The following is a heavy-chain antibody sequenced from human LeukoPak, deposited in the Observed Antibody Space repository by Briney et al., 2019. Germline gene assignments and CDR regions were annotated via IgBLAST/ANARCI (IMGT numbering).Heavy chain of an antibody. CDR1: GGTFSSYA. V-gene: IGHV1-69*04. CDR3: ARWYSSSLGYNFDY. D-gene: IGHD6-6*01. CDR2: IIPILGIA. Sequence: GASVKVSCKASGGTFSSYAISWVRQAPGQGLEWMGRIIPILGIANYAQKFQGRVTITADKSTSTAYMELSSLRSEDTAVYYWARWYSSSLGYNFDYWGQGTLVTVSS. J-gene: IGHJ4*02.